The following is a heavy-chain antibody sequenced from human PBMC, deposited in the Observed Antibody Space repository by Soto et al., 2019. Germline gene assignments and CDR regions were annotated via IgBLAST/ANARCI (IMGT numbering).Heavy chain of an antibody. CDR3: AKDGRLGQFDY. V-gene: IGHV3-74*01. CDR2: INSDGSST. D-gene: IGHD1-1*01. J-gene: IGHJ4*02. CDR1: GFTLRGYW. Sequence: EVQLVESGGGLVQPGGSLRLSCAASGFTLRGYWMHWVRQAPGKGLVWVSRINSDGSSTSYADSVKGRFTISRDNAKNTLYLQMTSLRAEDTAVYYCAKDGRLGQFDYWGQGTLATASS.